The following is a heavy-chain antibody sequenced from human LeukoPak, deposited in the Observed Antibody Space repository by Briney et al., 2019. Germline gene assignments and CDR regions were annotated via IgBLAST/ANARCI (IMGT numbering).Heavy chain of an antibody. V-gene: IGHV3-48*01. CDR2: ISSAINTI. CDR3: ARDGWFGDYNWFDP. J-gene: IGHJ5*02. Sequence: GESPRLSCAASGFTFSSYSMGWVRQAPGKGLEWVSYISSAINTIYYAESVKGRFTISRDNAKNTLYMQMNSLRAEDTAMYYCARDGWFGDYNWFDPWGQGTLVTVSS. D-gene: IGHD3-10*01. CDR1: GFTFSSYS.